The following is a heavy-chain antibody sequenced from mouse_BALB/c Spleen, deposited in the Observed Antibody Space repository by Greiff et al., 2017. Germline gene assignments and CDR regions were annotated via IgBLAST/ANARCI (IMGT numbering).Heavy chain of an antibody. CDR3: ASLYGNYSYWYFDV. D-gene: IGHD2-1*01. V-gene: IGHV7-3*02. CDR1: GFTFTDYY. J-gene: IGHJ1*01. CDR2: IRNKANGYTT. Sequence: EVKLMESGGGLVQPGGSLRLSCATSGFTFTDYYMSWVRQPPGKALEWLGFIRNKANGYTTEYSASVKGRFTISRDNSQSILYLQMNPLRAEDSATYYCASLYGNYSYWYFDVWGAGTTVTVSS.